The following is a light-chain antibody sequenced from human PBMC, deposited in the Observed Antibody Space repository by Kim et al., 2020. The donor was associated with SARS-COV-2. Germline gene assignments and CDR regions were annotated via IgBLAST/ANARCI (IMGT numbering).Light chain of an antibody. V-gene: IGLV3-1*01. CDR1: KLGDKF. J-gene: IGLJ3*02. Sequence: SYELTQPPSVSVSPGQTAAITCSGDKLGDKFTSXYQQQPGQSPLLIIYQDFKRPSGVPERFSGSNSGNTATLTISGTQALDEADYYCQAWDADTVVFGGG. CDR2: QDF. CDR3: QAWDADTVV.